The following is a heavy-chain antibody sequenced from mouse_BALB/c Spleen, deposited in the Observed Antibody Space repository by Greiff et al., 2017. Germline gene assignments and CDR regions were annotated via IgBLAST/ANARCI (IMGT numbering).Heavy chain of an antibody. CDR3: ARDTTVVATRYFDV. CDR1: GYSITSDYA. CDR2: ISYSGST. Sequence: DVKLVESGPGLVKPSQSLSLTCTVTGYSITSDYAWNWIRQFPGNKLEWMGYISYSGSTSYNPSLKSRISITRDTSKNQFFLQLNSVTTEDTATYYCARDTTVVATRYFDVWGAGTTVTVSS. J-gene: IGHJ1*01. D-gene: IGHD1-1*01. V-gene: IGHV3-2*02.